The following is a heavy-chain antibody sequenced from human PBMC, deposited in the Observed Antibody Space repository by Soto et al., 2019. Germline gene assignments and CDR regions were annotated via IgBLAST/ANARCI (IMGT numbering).Heavy chain of an antibody. CDR2: ISWNSGSI. V-gene: IGHV3-9*01. Sequence: GGSLRLSCAASGFIFDDYAMHWVRQAPGKGLEWVSGISWNSGSIGYADSVKGRFTISRDNAKNSLYLQLNSLRAEDTALYYCAKDLGYDILTNWFDPWGQGTLVTVSS. CDR1: GFIFDDYA. J-gene: IGHJ5*02. CDR3: AKDLGYDILTNWFDP. D-gene: IGHD3-9*01.